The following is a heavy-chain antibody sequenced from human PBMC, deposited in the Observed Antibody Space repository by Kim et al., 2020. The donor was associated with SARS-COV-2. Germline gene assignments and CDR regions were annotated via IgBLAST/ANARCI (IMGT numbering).Heavy chain of an antibody. V-gene: IGHV4-39*01. CDR1: GGSLSSSSYY. CDR2: VHHSGTT. D-gene: IGHD3-10*01. CDR3: ARLLPPALNYDGSESYYDP. J-gene: IGHJ5*02. Sequence: SETLSLTCSVSGGSLSSSSYYWGWIRQTPGKGLEWIGNVHHSGTTFYSPSLKSRVTISVDTSKNQFSLKLSSVTAADTAVYFCARLLPPALNYDGSESYYDPWGRGTVVTVSS.